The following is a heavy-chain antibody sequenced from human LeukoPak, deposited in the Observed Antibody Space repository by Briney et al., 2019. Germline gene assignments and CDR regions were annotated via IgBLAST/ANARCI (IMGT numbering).Heavy chain of an antibody. Sequence: PSETLSLTCAVYGGSFSGYYWSWIRQPPGKGLEWIGEINHSGSTNYNPSLKSRVTISVDTSKNQFSLKLSSVTAADTAVYYCVRDRNGDYAYLYYYYYGMDVWGQGTTVTVSS. CDR1: GGSFSGYY. CDR3: VRDRNGDYAYLYYYYYGMDV. V-gene: IGHV4-34*01. D-gene: IGHD4-17*01. CDR2: INHSGST. J-gene: IGHJ6*02.